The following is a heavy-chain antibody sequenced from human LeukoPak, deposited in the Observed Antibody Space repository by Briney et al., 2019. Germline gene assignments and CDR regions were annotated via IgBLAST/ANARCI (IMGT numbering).Heavy chain of an antibody. Sequence: GSLRLSCAASGFTFSSFAMSWVRQAPGKGLEWVSAISGSGGSTYYADSVKGRFTISRDNSKNTLYLQMNSLRAEDTAVYYCAKDPMIVVVHTVDYWGQGTLVTVSS. CDR2: ISGSGGST. CDR1: GFTFSSFA. D-gene: IGHD3-22*01. V-gene: IGHV3-23*01. J-gene: IGHJ4*02. CDR3: AKDPMIVVVHTVDY.